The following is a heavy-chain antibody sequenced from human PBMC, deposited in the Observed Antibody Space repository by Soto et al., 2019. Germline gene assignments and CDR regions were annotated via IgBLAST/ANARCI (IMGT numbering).Heavy chain of an antibody. CDR1: GFTFRNYA. D-gene: IGHD3-10*01. J-gene: IGHJ4*02. CDR2: ISNDGGNK. Sequence: GGSLRLSSAASGFTFRNYAIHWVRQAPDKGLQWVALISNDGGNKYYADSVKGRFIISRDNSKNMLYLQMNSLRAEDTAVYYCSRVDPGETSPFDHWGQGTLVTVSS. V-gene: IGHV3-30-3*01. CDR3: SRVDPGETSPFDH.